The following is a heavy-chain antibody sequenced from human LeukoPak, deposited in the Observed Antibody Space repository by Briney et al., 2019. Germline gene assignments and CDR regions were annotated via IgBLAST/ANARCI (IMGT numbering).Heavy chain of an antibody. CDR2: IYYSGST. V-gene: IGHV4-31*03. Sequence: SETLSLTCTVSGGSISSGGYYWSWIRQHPGKGLEWIGYIYYSGSTYYNPSLKSRVTISVDTSKNQFSLKLSSVTAADTAVYYCARVRLWYFDLWGRGTLVTVSS. CDR3: ARVRLWYFDL. CDR1: GGSISSGGYY. J-gene: IGHJ2*01.